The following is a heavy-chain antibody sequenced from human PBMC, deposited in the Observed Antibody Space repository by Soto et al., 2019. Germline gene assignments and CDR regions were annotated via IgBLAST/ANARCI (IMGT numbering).Heavy chain of an antibody. V-gene: IGHV3-33*01. CDR3: ARDGKSGSYFLGLASKEKSVFDI. D-gene: IGHD1-26*01. CDR1: GFTFSNYG. Sequence: QVQLVESGGGVVQPGRSLRLSCETSGFTFSNYGMHWVRQAPGKGLEWVAVIWFDGNIKNYADSVKGRFTVSRDNSKNTLYLQMNSLRAEDTAVYYCARDGKSGSYFLGLASKEKSVFDIWGRGTLVTVSS. CDR2: IWFDGNIK. J-gene: IGHJ3*02.